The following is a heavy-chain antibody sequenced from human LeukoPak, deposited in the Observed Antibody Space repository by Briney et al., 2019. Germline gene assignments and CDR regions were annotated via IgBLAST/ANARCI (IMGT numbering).Heavy chain of an antibody. V-gene: IGHV3-30*02. CDR1: GFTFSSYG. Sequence: GGSLRLSCAASGFTFSSYGMHWVRQAPGKGLEWVAFIRYDGSNKYYADSVKGRFTISRDNSKNTLYLQMNSLRAEDTAVYYCARDLITGARLYYFDYWGQGTLVTVSS. CDR3: ARDLITGARLYYFDY. CDR2: IRYDGSNK. D-gene: IGHD1-20*01. J-gene: IGHJ4*02.